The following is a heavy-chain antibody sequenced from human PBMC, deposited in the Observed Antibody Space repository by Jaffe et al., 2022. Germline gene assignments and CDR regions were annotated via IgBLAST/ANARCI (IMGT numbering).Heavy chain of an antibody. CDR1: GGSISSYY. Sequence: QVQLQESGPGLVKPSETLSLTCTVSGGSISSYYWSWIRQPPGKGLEWIGYIYYSGSTNYNPSLKSRVTISVDTSKNQFSLKLSSVTAADTAVYYCARYTLGAFDIWGQGTMVTVSS. J-gene: IGHJ3*02. V-gene: IGHV4-59*01. D-gene: IGHD2-2*02. CDR3: ARYTLGAFDI. CDR2: IYYSGST.